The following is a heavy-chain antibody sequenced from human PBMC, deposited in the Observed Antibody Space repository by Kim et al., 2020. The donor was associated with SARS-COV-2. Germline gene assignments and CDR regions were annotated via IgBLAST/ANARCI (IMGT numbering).Heavy chain of an antibody. Sequence: GGSLRLSCAASGFTFSSYSMNWVRQAPGKGLEWVSSISSSSSYIYYADSVKGRFTISRDNAKNSLYLQMNSLRAEDTAVYYCARGGNDILTGYYRWYFDLWGRGTLVTVSS. CDR3: ARGGNDILTGYYRWYFDL. CDR1: GFTFSSYS. D-gene: IGHD3-9*01. J-gene: IGHJ2*01. CDR2: ISSSSSYI. V-gene: IGHV3-21*01.